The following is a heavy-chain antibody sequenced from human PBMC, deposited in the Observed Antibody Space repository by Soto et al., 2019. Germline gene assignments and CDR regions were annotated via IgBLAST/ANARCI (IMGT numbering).Heavy chain of an antibody. CDR3: ARGKITGLFDY. V-gene: IGHV4-34*01. J-gene: IGHJ4*02. D-gene: IGHD2-8*02. Sequence: SETLSLTCTVSGGSISGYYLTWIRQPPGTGLEWIGEINHSGSTNYNPSLKSRVTISVDTSKNQFSLKLTSVTAADTAVYYCARGKITGLFDYWGQGTLVTVSS. CDR2: INHSGST. CDR1: GGSISGYY.